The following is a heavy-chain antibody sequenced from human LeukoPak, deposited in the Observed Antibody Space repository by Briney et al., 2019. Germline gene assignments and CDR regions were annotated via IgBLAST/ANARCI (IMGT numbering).Heavy chain of an antibody. V-gene: IGHV3-53*01. CDR1: GFIVSSKY. Sequence: PGGSLRLSCAASGFIVSSKYMSWVRQAPGKGLEWVSVIYSGGSTYYAASVEGRFTISRGNSKNTVYLQMNNLRVDDTAVYYCARAGPIDYWGQGILVTVSS. J-gene: IGHJ4*02. CDR2: IYSGGST. CDR3: ARAGPIDY.